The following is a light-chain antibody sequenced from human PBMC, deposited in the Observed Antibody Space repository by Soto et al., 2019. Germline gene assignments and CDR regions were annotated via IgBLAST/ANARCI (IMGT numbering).Light chain of an antibody. Sequence: QSALTQPRSVSGSPGQSVTISCTGTSSDVGAYDYVSWYQQHPGKVPKLMIYDVTERPSGVPDRFSGSKSGNTASLTISGLQAEDEADYYCCSFAGSSFVFGTGTKLTVL. CDR2: DVT. CDR3: CSFAGSSFV. V-gene: IGLV2-11*01. J-gene: IGLJ1*01. CDR1: SSDVGAYDY.